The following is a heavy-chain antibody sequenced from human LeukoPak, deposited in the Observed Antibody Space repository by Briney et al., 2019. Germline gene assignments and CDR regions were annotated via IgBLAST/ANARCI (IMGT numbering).Heavy chain of an antibody. Sequence: SQTLSLTCSVSGDSISSGGFYCHWIRQHPEKGLEWIGYIYSTGTTYYNPSLTSRLTMSLDTSKNQFSLKVTSVTAADTAVYFCARDRPDSTSPTTVGRFDPWGQGTLVTVSS. CDR3: ARDRPDSTSPTTVGRFDP. D-gene: IGHD2-2*01. CDR2: IYSTGTT. CDR1: GDSISSGGFY. V-gene: IGHV4-31*03. J-gene: IGHJ5*02.